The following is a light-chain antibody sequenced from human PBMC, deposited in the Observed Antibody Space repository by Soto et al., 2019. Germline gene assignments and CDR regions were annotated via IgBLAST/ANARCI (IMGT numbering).Light chain of an antibody. J-gene: IGLJ3*02. CDR3: CSYAGSYTWV. Sequence: QSALTQPRSVSGSPGQSVTISCTGTSSDVGAYHYVSWYQQHPGKAPKFMIYDVNKRPSGVPDRFSGSKSGNTASLTISGLQAEDEADYYCCSYAGSYTWVFGGGTKVTVL. CDR2: DVN. CDR1: SSDVGAYHY. V-gene: IGLV2-11*01.